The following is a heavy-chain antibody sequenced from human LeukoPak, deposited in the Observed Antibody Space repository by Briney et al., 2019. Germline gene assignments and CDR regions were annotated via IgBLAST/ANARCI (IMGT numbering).Heavy chain of an antibody. D-gene: IGHD3-10*01. CDR1: GGSISSYY. V-gene: IGHV4-4*07. CDR2: IYTSGST. CDR3: ARGSYYYGSGSYLVDY. Sequence: PSETLSLTCTVSGGSISSYYWSWIRQPAGKGLEWIGRIYTSGSTNYNPSLKSRVTMSVDTSKNQFSLKLSSVTAADTAVYYCARGSYYYGSGSYLVDYWGQGTLVTVSS. J-gene: IGHJ4*02.